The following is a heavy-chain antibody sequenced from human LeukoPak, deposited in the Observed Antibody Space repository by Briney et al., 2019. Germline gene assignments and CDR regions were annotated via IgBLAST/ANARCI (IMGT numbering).Heavy chain of an antibody. Sequence: GRSLRLSCAASGFTFSSYATSWVRPPPGKGLEWVSCISGSGDSTYYADSVKGRFTISRDNSKNTLYLQMNSLRAEDTAVYYCAKETGYSGYDYGDYWGQGTLVSVSS. CDR3: AKETGYSGYDYGDY. D-gene: IGHD5-12*01. CDR2: ISGSGDST. CDR1: GFTFSSYA. V-gene: IGHV3-23*01. J-gene: IGHJ4*02.